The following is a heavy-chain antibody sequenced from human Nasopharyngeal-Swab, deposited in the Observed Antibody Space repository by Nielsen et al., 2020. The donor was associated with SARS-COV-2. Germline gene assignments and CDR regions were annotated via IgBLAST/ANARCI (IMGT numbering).Heavy chain of an antibody. CDR2: ISSSSSYI. CDR1: GFNFSSYS. Sequence: GESLEISWSASGFNFSSYSMNWVRQAPGKGLEWVSSISSSSSYIYYADSVKGRFTISRDNAKNSLYLQMNSLRAEDTAVYYCASSGTGALFDYWGQGTLVTVSS. V-gene: IGHV3-21*01. J-gene: IGHJ4*02. D-gene: IGHD1-1*01. CDR3: ASSGTGALFDY.